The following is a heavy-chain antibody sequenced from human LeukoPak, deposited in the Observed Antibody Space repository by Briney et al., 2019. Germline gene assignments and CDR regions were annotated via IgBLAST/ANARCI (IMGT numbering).Heavy chain of an antibody. Sequence: PSETLSLTCTVSGGSISPYYWSWIRQPPGKGLEWIGYIYYSGSTYYNPSLKSRVTISVDTSKNQFSLKLSSVTAADTAVYYCARGSGSFFDYWGQGTLVTVSS. CDR1: GGSISPYY. D-gene: IGHD3-22*01. J-gene: IGHJ4*02. V-gene: IGHV4-30-4*01. CDR2: IYYSGST. CDR3: ARGSGSFFDY.